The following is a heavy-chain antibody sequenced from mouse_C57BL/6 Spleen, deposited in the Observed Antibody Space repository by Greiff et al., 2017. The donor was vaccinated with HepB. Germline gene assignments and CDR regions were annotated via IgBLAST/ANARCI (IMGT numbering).Heavy chain of an antibody. Sequence: EVKLMESGGGLVKPGGSLKLSCAASGFTFSDYGMHWVRQAPEKGLEWVAYISSGSSTIYYADTVKGRFTISRDNAKNTLFLQMTSLRSEDTAMYYCARGSYGYDSFYFDYWGQGTTLTVSS. J-gene: IGHJ2*01. V-gene: IGHV5-17*01. CDR2: ISSGSSTI. D-gene: IGHD2-2*01. CDR3: ARGSYGYDSFYFDY. CDR1: GFTFSDYG.